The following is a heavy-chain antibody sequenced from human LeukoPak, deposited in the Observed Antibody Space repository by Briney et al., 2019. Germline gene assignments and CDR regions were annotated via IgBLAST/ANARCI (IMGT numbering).Heavy chain of an antibody. CDR1: GYTFTGYY. J-gene: IGHJ6*03. Sequence: GASVKVSCKASGYTFTGYYMHWVRQAPGQGLEWMGWINPNSGGTNYAQKFQGRVTMTRDTSISTAYMELSRLRSDDTAVYYCARSMETGTTGDYYYMDVWGKGTTVTISS. D-gene: IGHD1-1*01. CDR2: INPNSGGT. V-gene: IGHV1-2*02. CDR3: ARSMETGTTGDYYYMDV.